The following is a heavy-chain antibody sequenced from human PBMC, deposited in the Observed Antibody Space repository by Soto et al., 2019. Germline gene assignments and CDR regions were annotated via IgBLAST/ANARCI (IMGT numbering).Heavy chain of an antibody. CDR2: VNHSGST. Sequence: PSETLSLTCAVYGGSFSGYYWSWIRQPPGKGLEWIGEVNHSGSTNYNPSLKSRVTISVDTSKNQFSLKLSSVTAADTAVYYCARGYGSNFDYWGQGTLDIVSS. CDR3: ARGYGSNFDY. CDR1: GGSFSGYY. D-gene: IGHD6-19*01. J-gene: IGHJ4*02. V-gene: IGHV4-34*01.